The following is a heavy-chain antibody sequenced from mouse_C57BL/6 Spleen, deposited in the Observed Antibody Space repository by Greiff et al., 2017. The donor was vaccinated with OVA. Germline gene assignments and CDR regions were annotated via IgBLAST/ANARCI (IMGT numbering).Heavy chain of an antibody. CDR2: IYPGSGST. D-gene: IGHD2-4*01. CDR3: ARVGDYDGGFAY. V-gene: IGHV1-55*01. CDR1: GYTFTSYW. Sequence: VQLQQSGAELVKPGASVKMSCKASGYTFTSYWITWVKQRPGQGLEWIGDIYPGSGSTNYNEKFKSKATLTVDTSSSTAYMQLSSLTSEDSAVYYCARVGDYDGGFAYWGQGTLVTVSA. J-gene: IGHJ3*01.